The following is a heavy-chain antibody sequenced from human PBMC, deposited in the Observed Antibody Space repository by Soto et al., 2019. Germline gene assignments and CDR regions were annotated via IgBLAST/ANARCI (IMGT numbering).Heavy chain of an antibody. J-gene: IGHJ4*02. CDR1: GYTFTSDG. CDR3: ARVLVPASITFHPSLHY. Sequence: ASVKGSCKASGYTFTSDGSSWVRQAPGQGLEWMGWISAYNGNTNYAQKLQGRVTMTTDTSTSTAYMELRSLRSDDTAVYYCARVLVPASITFHPSLHYWGKGTLVTVSS. V-gene: IGHV1-18*01. CDR2: ISAYNGNT. D-gene: IGHD2-2*02.